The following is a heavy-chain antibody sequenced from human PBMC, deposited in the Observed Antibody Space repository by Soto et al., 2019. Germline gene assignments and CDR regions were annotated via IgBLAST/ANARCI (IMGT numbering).Heavy chain of an antibody. Sequence: GGSLRLSCAASGFTFSSYGMHWVRQAPGKGLEWVAVIWYDGSNKYYADSVKGRFTISRDNSKNTLYLQMNSLRAEDKAVYYCARAPVRGVKYYYYYGMDVWGQGTTVTVSS. CDR1: GFTFSSYG. D-gene: IGHD3-10*01. V-gene: IGHV3-33*01. CDR3: ARAPVRGVKYYYYYGMDV. CDR2: IWYDGSNK. J-gene: IGHJ6*02.